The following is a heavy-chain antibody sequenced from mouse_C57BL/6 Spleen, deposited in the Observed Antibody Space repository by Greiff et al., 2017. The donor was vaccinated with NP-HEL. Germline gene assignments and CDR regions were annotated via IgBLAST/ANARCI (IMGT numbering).Heavy chain of an antibody. CDR2: IWSGGST. Sequence: VQVVESGPGLVQPSQRLSITCTVSGFSLTSYGVHWVRQSPGKGLEWLGVIWSGGSTDYNAAFISRLSISKDNSKSQVFFKMNSLQADDTAIYYCARNGITTVVAPYAMDYWGQGTSVTVSS. CDR1: GFSLTSYG. V-gene: IGHV2-2*01. D-gene: IGHD1-1*01. J-gene: IGHJ4*01. CDR3: ARNGITTVVAPYAMDY.